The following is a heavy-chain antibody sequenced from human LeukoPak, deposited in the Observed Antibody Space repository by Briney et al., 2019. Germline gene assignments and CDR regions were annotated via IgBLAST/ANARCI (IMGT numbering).Heavy chain of an antibody. CDR3: TILDGGTYSGGWFDP. CDR2: IKSQADGATT. D-gene: IGHD1-26*01. CDR1: GFTFSNAW. J-gene: IGHJ5*02. V-gene: IGHV3-15*01. Sequence: PGGSLRLSCAASGFTFSNAWMSWVRQAPGKGLEWVGRIKSQADGATTNYAAPVKGRFAFSRDDSKNMLYLQMNNLKTEDTAVYYCTILDGGTYSGGWFDPWGQGTLVTVSS.